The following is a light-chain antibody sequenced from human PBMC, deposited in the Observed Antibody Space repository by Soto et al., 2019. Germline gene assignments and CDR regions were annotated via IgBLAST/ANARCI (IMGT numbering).Light chain of an antibody. V-gene: IGKV1-27*01. J-gene: IGKJ3*01. Sequence: IQMTQSPSSLSASIRDRVTITCRANQDIGNALAWYQQKPGKVPKLLIYSASTVQPGVPSRFSGSRSGTEFTLTISSLQREDVATYYCQKYVSAPFTFGPGTKVDIK. CDR3: QKYVSAPFT. CDR2: SAS. CDR1: QDIGNA.